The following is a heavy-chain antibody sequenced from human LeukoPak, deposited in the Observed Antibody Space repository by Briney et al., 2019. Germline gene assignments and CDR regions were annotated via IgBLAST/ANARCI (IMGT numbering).Heavy chain of an antibody. Sequence: ASVKVSCTASGYTFTSNDINWVRQATGQGLEWMGWMNPNSGNTAYAQKFQGRVTMTRNTAISTAYMELSSLRSEDTAVYYCARPKSKYDSSGYYPLDYWGQGTLVTVSS. CDR1: GYTFTSND. J-gene: IGHJ4*02. V-gene: IGHV1-8*01. D-gene: IGHD3-22*01. CDR2: MNPNSGNT. CDR3: ARPKSKYDSSGYYPLDY.